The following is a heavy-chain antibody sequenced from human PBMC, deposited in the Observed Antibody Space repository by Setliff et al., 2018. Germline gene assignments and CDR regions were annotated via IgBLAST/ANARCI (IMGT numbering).Heavy chain of an antibody. J-gene: IGHJ1*01. CDR1: GYTFTSYD. CDR2: MNPNSGNT. CDR3: ASAHYYSGYIEYFRY. D-gene: IGHD5-12*01. V-gene: IGHV1-8*02. Sequence: ASVKVSCKASGYTFTSYDINWVRQATGQGLEWMGWMNPNSGNTGYAQKFQGRVTMTRNTSISTAYMELSSLRSEDTAVYYCASAHYYSGYIEYFRYWGQGTLVTVSS.